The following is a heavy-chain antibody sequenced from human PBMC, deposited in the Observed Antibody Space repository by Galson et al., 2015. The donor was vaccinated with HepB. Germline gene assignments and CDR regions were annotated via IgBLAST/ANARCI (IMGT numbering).Heavy chain of an antibody. CDR1: GFTVSSNY. Sequence: SLRLSCAASGFTVSSNYMSWVRQAPGKGLEWVSVIYNGGSTYYADSVKGRFTISRDNSKNTLYLQMNSLRAEDPAVYYCARDFSSGLHAFDIWGQGTMVTVSS. V-gene: IGHV3-66*01. J-gene: IGHJ3*02. CDR3: ARDFSSGLHAFDI. D-gene: IGHD3-3*01. CDR2: IYNGGST.